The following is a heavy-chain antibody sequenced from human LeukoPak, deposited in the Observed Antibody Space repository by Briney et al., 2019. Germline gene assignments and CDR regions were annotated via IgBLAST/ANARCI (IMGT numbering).Heavy chain of an antibody. Sequence: GGSLRLSCAASGFTFSSYAMGWVRQAPGKGLEWVSGLSGSGSTTYCADSVKGRFTISRDNSKNTLYLQMSSLTAEDTAVYYCAKATSSSGWGTHFDYWGQGTLVTVSS. D-gene: IGHD6-19*01. CDR3: AKATSSSGWGTHFDY. V-gene: IGHV3-23*01. J-gene: IGHJ4*02. CDR2: LSGSGSTT. CDR1: GFTFSSYA.